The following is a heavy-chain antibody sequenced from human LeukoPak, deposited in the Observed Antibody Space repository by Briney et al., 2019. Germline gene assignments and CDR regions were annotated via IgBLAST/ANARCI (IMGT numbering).Heavy chain of an antibody. CDR1: GFTFSSYA. J-gene: IGHJ4*02. CDR3: AKDSLRSARFDY. CDR2: ISYDGSNK. Sequence: GGSLRLSCAASGFTFSSYAMHWVRQAPGKGLEWVAVISYDGSNKYYADSVKGRFTISRDNSKNTLYLQMNSLRAEDTAVYYCAKDSLRSARFDYWGQGTLVTVSS. D-gene: IGHD4-17*01. V-gene: IGHV3-30-3*01.